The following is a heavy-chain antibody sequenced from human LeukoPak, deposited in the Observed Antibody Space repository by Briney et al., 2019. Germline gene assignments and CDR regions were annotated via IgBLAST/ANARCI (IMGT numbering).Heavy chain of an antibody. CDR1: GYTFTGYY. D-gene: IGHD1-26*01. V-gene: IGHV1-2*06. CDR2: INPNSGGT. Sequence: ASVKVSCKASGYTFTGYYMHWVRQAPGQGLEWMGRINPNSGGTNYAQKFQGRVTMTSDTSISTAYMELSRLRSDDTAVYYCARDQIVGDYNWFDPWGQGTLVTVSS. CDR3: ARDQIVGDYNWFDP. J-gene: IGHJ5*02.